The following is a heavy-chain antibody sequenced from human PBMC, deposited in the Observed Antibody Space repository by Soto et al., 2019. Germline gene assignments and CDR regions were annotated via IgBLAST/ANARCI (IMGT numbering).Heavy chain of an antibody. J-gene: IGHJ4*02. Sequence: SVKVSCKASGYTFTSYGISWVRQAPGQGLEWMGGIIPIFGTANYAQKFQGRVTITADESTSTAYMELSSLRSEDTAVYYCARVQGYSSGWSSDNWGQGTLVTVSS. CDR1: GYTFTSYG. CDR2: IIPIFGTA. CDR3: ARVQGYSSGWSSDN. V-gene: IGHV1-69*13. D-gene: IGHD6-19*01.